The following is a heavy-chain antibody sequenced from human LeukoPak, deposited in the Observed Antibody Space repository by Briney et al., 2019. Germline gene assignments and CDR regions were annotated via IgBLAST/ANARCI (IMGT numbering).Heavy chain of an antibody. J-gene: IGHJ4*02. CDR3: ARDRGWQQFNY. V-gene: IGHV3-7*05. CDR1: GFTFSTYW. D-gene: IGHD5-24*01. Sequence: GGSLRLSCAASGFTFSTYWMTWVRQAPGKGLERLANINEEESEKYYVDSVKGRFTISRDNAKNSLYLQMNSLRADDTAVYFCARDRGWQQFNYWGQGTLVTVSS. CDR2: INEEESEK.